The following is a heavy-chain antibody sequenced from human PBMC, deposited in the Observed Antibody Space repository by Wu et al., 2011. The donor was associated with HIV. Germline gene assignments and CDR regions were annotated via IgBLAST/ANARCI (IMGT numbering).Heavy chain of an antibody. V-gene: IGHV1-2*02. CDR1: GYTFTGYY. CDR2: INPNSGGT. CDR3: ARGVAATLLGPITYYGMDV. J-gene: IGHJ6*02. Sequence: QVQLVQSGAEVKKPGASVKVSCKASGYTFTGYYMHWVRQAPGQGLEWMGWINPNSGGTNYAQKFQGRVTMTRDTSISTAYMELSSLRSEDTAVYYCARGVAATLLGPITYYGMDVWGQGATVTVSS. D-gene: IGHD2-15*01.